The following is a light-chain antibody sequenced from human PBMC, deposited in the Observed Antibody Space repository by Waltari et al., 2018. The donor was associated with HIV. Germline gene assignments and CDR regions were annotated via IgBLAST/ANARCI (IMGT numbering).Light chain of an antibody. CDR1: SSDIGGDSY. CDR2: EVT. Sequence: QSALTQPPSASGSPGQSVTISCTGTSSDIGGDSYVSWYQQLPCKAPKLIIYEVTKRPSGVAGRFSGSKAGNTASLTVSGLQAEDEASYHCSSYPAGRTDGIFGGGTKVTVL. CDR3: SSYPAGRTDGI. J-gene: IGLJ2*01. V-gene: IGLV2-8*01.